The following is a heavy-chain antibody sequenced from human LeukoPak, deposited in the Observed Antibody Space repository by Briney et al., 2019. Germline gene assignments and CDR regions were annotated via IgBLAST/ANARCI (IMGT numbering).Heavy chain of an antibody. V-gene: IGHV4-59*08. CDR2: SYYGGTF. J-gene: IGHJ4*02. Sequence: SETLSLTCSVSGASITSLYCNWIRQPPGKGLEWIGSSYYGGTFDYNPSLESRVTMSVDTSKNQFSLNLRSVTAADTAVYYCAGSYYYASGSGYWGQGTLVSVSS. D-gene: IGHD3-10*01. CDR3: AGSYYYASGSGY. CDR1: GASITSLY.